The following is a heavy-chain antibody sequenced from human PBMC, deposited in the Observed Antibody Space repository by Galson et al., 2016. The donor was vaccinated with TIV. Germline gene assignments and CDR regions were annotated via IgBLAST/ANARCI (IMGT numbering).Heavy chain of an antibody. Sequence: SLRLSCAASGFSFSNFWMSWVRQAPGKGLEWVASIKQGGSERYYLDSLKGRFTISRDNAKNSLYLQMNSLRAEDTAVYYCARDQGYNFGYGAFDIWGQGTIVTVSS. CDR2: IKQGGSER. V-gene: IGHV3-7*01. J-gene: IGHJ3*02. D-gene: IGHD5-18*01. CDR1: GFSFSNFW. CDR3: ARDQGYNFGYGAFDI.